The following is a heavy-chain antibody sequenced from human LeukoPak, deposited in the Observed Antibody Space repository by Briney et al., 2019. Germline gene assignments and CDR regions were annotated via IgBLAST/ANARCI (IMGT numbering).Heavy chain of an antibody. CDR3: ARGHLAVAGTGWFDP. CDR1: GFSFRDYW. CDR2: INHSGST. Sequence: GSLRLSCAASGFSFRDYWMSWVRQPPGKGLEWIGEINHSGSTNYNPSLKSRVTISVDTSKNQFSLKLSSVTAADTAVYYCARGHLAVAGTGWFDPWGQGTLVTVSS. V-gene: IGHV4-34*01. J-gene: IGHJ5*02. D-gene: IGHD6-19*01.